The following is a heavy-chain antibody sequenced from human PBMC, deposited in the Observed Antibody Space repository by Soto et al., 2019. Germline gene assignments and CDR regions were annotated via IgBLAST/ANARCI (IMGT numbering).Heavy chain of an antibody. D-gene: IGHD6-19*01. Sequence: SVKVSCKASGGTFSSYAISWVRQAPGQGLEWMGGIMPIFGTANYAQKFQGRVTITADESTSTAYMELSSLRSEDTAVYYCARATGWYHYYYGMDVWGQGTTVTVSS. CDR1: GGTFSSYA. CDR3: ARATGWYHYYYGMDV. V-gene: IGHV1-69*13. CDR2: IMPIFGTA. J-gene: IGHJ6*02.